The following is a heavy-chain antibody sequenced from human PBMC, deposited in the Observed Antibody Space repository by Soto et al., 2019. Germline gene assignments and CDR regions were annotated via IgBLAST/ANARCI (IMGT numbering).Heavy chain of an antibody. CDR2: ISSSSSTI. CDR1: GFTFSRYS. V-gene: IGHV3-48*01. D-gene: IGHD1-1*01. J-gene: IGHJ4*02. Sequence: EVQLVESGGGLVQPGGSLRLSCAVSGFTFSRYSMNWVRQAPGKGLEWVSYISSSSSTIYYADSVKGRFTISRDNAKNSLYLQMNSLRAEDTAVYYCTREKSGTTDYWGQGTLVTVSS. CDR3: TREKSGTTDY.